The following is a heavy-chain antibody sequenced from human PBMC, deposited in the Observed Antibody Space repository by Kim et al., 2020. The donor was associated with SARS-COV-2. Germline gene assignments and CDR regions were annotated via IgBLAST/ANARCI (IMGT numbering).Heavy chain of an antibody. J-gene: IGHJ4*02. CDR1: GGSFSGGDFY. CDR3: VRQSWSGYEY. D-gene: IGHD2-15*01. Sequence: SETLSLTCTXSGGSFSGGDFYWGWVRQSPGEGLEWIGTINYSGSTFYNPSLKSRVTVSLDTCKNQFSLKLISVPATDAGVYYCVRQSWSGYEYWGQGTLFTVPS. V-gene: IGHV4-39*01. CDR2: INYSGST.